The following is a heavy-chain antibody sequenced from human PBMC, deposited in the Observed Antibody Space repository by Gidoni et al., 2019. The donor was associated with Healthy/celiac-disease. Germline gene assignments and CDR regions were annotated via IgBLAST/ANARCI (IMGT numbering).Heavy chain of an antibody. CDR2: ISGSSGST. CDR3: AKPDRTYYEFWSGYYPYYYYGMDD. D-gene: IGHD3-3*01. J-gene: IGHJ6*02. V-gene: IGHV3-23*01. Sequence: VQPLTSGCGSLRPAWSLSLSYSASAFTFSSYALICVLRAQGKGLEWAAGISGSSGSTYYADSVKGRFTISRDNSKNTLYLQMNSLRAEDTAVYYCAKPDRTYYEFWSGYYPYYYYGMDDWGQGTTVTVSS. CDR1: AFTFSSYA.